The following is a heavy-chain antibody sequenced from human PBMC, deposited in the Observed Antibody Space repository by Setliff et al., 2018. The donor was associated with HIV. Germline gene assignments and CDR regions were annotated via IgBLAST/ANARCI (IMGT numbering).Heavy chain of an antibody. V-gene: IGHV3-48*04. CDR1: GFTFSSYS. J-gene: IGHJ6*02. D-gene: IGHD3-10*01. CDR3: AKDWKVWFGELSQDYYYGMDV. CDR2: ISSSSSTI. Sequence: GSLRLSCAASGFTFSSYSMNWVRQAPGKGLEWVSYISSSSSTIYYADSVKGRFTISRDNAKNSLYLQMNSLRAEDTAVYYCAKDWKVWFGELSQDYYYGMDVWGQGTTVTVSS.